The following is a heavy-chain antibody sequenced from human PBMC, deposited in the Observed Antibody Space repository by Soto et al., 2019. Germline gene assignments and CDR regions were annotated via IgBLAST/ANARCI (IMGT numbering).Heavy chain of an antibody. CDR3: ARGRAAAGIDY. CDR2: INAGNGNT. Sequence: ASVKVSCKASGYTFTSYAMHWVRQAPGQRLEWMGWINAGNGNTKYSQKLQGRVTITRDTSASTAYMELSSLRSEDTAVYYCARGRAAAGIDYWRQGTLVTVSS. CDR1: GYTFTSYA. D-gene: IGHD6-13*01. J-gene: IGHJ4*02. V-gene: IGHV1-3*01.